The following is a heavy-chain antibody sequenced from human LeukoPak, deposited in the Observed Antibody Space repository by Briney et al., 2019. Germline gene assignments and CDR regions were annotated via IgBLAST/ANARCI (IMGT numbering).Heavy chain of an antibody. V-gene: IGHV3-21*01. CDR2: ISSSSYI. J-gene: IGHJ4*02. Sequence: GGSLRLSCAASGFTFSSYSMNWVRQAPGKGLEWVSSISSSSYIYYADSVKGRFTISRDNAKNSLYLQMNSLRAEDTAVYYCAREQDCSGGSCYSVPDYWGQGTLVTVSS. D-gene: IGHD2-15*01. CDR1: GFTFSSYS. CDR3: AREQDCSGGSCYSVPDY.